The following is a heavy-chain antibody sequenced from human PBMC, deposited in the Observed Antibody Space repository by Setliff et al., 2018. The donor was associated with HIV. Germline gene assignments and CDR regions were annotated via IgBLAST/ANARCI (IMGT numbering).Heavy chain of an antibody. CDR1: GGSMNANH. J-gene: IGHJ2*01. D-gene: IGHD3-9*01. CDR3: AAHLAITAIGRWFFSL. Sequence: SETLSLTCTVSGGSMNANHWSWIRQSPGKGPEWVGAVSHSGNTYYNSSLKTRLTMSLASSRTQLSLRLSSVTAADSGLYFCAAHLAITAIGRWFFSLWGRGTLVTVSS. V-gene: IGHV4-59*04. CDR2: VSHSGNT.